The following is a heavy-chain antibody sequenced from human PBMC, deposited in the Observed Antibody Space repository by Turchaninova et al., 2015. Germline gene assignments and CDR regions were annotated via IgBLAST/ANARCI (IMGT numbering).Heavy chain of an antibody. J-gene: IGHJ4*02. Sequence: IRQSPSRGLEWLGRTYYRSKWYNDYAVSMKSRITINPDTSKNQFSLQLNSVTPEDTAVYYCARGPTYWGQGTLVTVSS. CDR2: TYYRSKWYN. V-gene: IGHV6-1*01. CDR3: ARGPTY.